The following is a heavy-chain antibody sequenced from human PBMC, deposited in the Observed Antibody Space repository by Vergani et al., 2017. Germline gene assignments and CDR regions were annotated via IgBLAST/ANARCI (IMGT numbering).Heavy chain of an antibody. J-gene: IGHJ1*01. D-gene: IGHD1-26*01. CDR3: AKAESYYGGYFQH. V-gene: IGHV3-23*01. CDR1: GFTFSSYA. Sequence: EVQLLESGGGLVQPGGSLRLSCAASGFTFSSYAMSWVRQAPGKGLERVSAISGSGGSTYYADSVKGRFTISRDNSKNTLYLQMNSLRAEDTAVYYCAKAESYYGGYFQHWGQGTLVTVSS. CDR2: ISGSGGST.